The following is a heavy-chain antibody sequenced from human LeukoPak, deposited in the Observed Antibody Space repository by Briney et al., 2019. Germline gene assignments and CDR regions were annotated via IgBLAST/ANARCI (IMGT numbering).Heavy chain of an antibody. CDR3: ASDKLGYCSSTSCPGGGY. J-gene: IGHJ4*02. Sequence: SETLSLTCTVSGGSISSSSYYWGWIRQPPGKGLEWIGSIYYSGSTYYNPSLKSRVTLSVDTSKNQFSLKLSSVTAADTAVYYCASDKLGYCSSTSCPGGGYWGQGTLVTVSS. D-gene: IGHD2-2*01. CDR1: GGSISSSSYY. CDR2: IYYSGST. V-gene: IGHV4-39*01.